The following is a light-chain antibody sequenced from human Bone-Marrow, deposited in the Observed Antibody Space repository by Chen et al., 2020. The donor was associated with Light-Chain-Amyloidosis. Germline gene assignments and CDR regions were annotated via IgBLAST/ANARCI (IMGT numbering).Light chain of an antibody. V-gene: IGKV4-1*01. J-gene: IGKJ2*01. Sequence: DLVMTQSPDSLAVSLAESATINCKSSQSVLFSSNNKNYLAWYQQNPGHPPKLLISWASTRESGVPDRFSGSGSGTDFTLTISSLQAEDVAVYYCQQYYSTPYTFGQGTKLEIK. CDR1: QSVLFSSNNKNY. CDR2: WAS. CDR3: QQYYSTPYT.